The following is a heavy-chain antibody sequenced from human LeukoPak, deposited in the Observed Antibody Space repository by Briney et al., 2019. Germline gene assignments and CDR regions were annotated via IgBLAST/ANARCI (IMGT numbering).Heavy chain of an antibody. CDR2: ISGSGGST. D-gene: IGHD4-17*01. Sequence: GGSLRLSCAASGFTFSSYAISWVRQAPGKGLEWVSAISGSGGSTYYADFVKGRFTISRDNSKNTLYLQMNSLRAEDTAVYYCAKAQMTTVTTGFDYWGQGTLVTVSS. CDR3: AKAQMTTVTTGFDY. V-gene: IGHV3-23*01. J-gene: IGHJ4*02. CDR1: GFTFSSYA.